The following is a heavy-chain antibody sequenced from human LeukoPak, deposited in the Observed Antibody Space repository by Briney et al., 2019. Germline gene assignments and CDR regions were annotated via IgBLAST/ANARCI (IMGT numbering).Heavy chain of an antibody. CDR1: GGTFSSYA. D-gene: IGHD3-22*01. CDR3: ARTHDSSGYTYYYYGMDV. Sequence: SVKVSCKASGGTFSSYAISWVRQAPGQGLEWMGGIIPIFGTANYAQKFQGRVTITADESTSTAYMELSSLGSEDTAVYYCARTHDSSGYTYYYYGMDVWGQGTTVTVSS. CDR2: IIPIFGTA. V-gene: IGHV1-69*13. J-gene: IGHJ6*02.